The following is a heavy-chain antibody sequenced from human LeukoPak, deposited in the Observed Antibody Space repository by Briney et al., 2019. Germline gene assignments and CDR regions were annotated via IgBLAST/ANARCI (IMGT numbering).Heavy chain of an antibody. D-gene: IGHD6-19*01. J-gene: IGHJ4*02. CDR3: ARGKYSSGWFLDY. CDR1: GFTFSNAW. V-gene: IGHV3-7*01. Sequence: GGSLRLSCAASGFTFSNAWMSWVRQVPGKGLEWVANIKQDGSEKYYVDSVKGRFTISRDNAKNSLYLQMNSLRAEDTAVYYCARGKYSSGWFLDYWGQGTLVIVSS. CDR2: IKQDGSEK.